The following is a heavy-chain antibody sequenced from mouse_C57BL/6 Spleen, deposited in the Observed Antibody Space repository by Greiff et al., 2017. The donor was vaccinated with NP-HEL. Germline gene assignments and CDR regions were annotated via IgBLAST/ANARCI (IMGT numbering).Heavy chain of an antibody. CDR2: IDPSDSYT. D-gene: IGHD2-5*01. Sequence: VQLQQPGAELVMPGASVKLSCKASGYTFTSYWMHWVKQRPGQGLEWIGEIDPSDSYTNYNQKFKGKSPLTVDKSSSTAYMQLSSLTSEDSAVYYCATYYSNYAFAYWGQGTLVTVSA. V-gene: IGHV1-69*01. CDR1: GYTFTSYW. CDR3: ATYYSNYAFAY. J-gene: IGHJ3*01.